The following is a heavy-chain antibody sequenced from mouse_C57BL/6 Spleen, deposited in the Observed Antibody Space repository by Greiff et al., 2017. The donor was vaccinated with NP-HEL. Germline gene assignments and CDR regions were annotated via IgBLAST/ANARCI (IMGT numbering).Heavy chain of an antibody. CDR3: ANWDEDY. J-gene: IGHJ2*01. CDR1: GYAFSSSW. CDR2: IYPGDGDT. D-gene: IGHD4-1*01. Sequence: VKLMESGPELVKPGASVKISCKASGYAFSSSWMNWVKQRPGKGLEWIGRIYPGDGDTNYNGKFKGKATLTADKSSSTAYMQLSSLTSEDSAVYFCANWDEDYWGQGTTLTVSS. V-gene: IGHV1-82*01.